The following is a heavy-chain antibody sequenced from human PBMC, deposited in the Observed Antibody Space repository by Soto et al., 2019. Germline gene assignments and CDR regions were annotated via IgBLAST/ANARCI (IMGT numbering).Heavy chain of an antibody. CDR3: ATGALGGRHQLVRDALDC. V-gene: IGHV1-69*02. D-gene: IGHD3-16*01. CDR2: VAPIFDFS. CDR1: GGTFDSYS. Sequence: QVQLVQSGAEVKKPGSSLRVSCRACGGTFDSYSISWVRQGPGQWLECLCKVAPIFDFSRYAPKFQGSVNITADKSTSIAYVDLGGLTSQDTAVYDCATGALGGRHQLVRDALDCWGQGTKVTVSS. J-gene: IGHJ3*01.